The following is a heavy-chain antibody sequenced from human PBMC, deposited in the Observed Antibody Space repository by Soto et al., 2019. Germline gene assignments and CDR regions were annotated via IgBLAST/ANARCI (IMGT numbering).Heavy chain of an antibody. D-gene: IGHD6-13*01. Sequence: QVQLVQSGAEVKKPGSSVKVSCKASGGTFSSYTISWVRQAPGQGLEWMGRIIPILGIANYAQKFQGRVTITADKSTSTDYMELSSLRSEDTAVYYCASLATADTLDYWGQGTLVTVSS. CDR2: IIPILGIA. V-gene: IGHV1-69*02. CDR3: ASLATADTLDY. CDR1: GGTFSSYT. J-gene: IGHJ4*02.